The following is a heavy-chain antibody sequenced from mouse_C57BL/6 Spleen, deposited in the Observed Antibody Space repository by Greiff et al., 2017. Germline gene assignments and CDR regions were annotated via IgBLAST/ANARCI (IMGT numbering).Heavy chain of an antibody. J-gene: IGHJ4*01. Sequence: EVQLVESGPGLVKPSQSLSLTCSVTGYSITSGYYWNWIRQFPGNKLVWMGSISYDGSNNYNPSPKNRISITRDPSKNQFFLKLNAVTTEDTATYYCARDGPYSNVLAMDYWGQGTSVTVSS. CDR2: ISYDGSN. CDR1: GYSITSGYY. V-gene: IGHV3-6*01. D-gene: IGHD2-5*01. CDR3: ARDGPYSNVLAMDY.